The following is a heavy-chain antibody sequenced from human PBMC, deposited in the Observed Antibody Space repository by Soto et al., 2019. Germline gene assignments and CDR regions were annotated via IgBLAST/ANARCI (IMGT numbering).Heavy chain of an antibody. CDR1: GYSFTSYW. J-gene: IGHJ4*02. CDR2: IYPGDSDT. CDR3: ARRDCSGGSSYLHFDY. Sequence: SLKISCKGSGYSFTSYWIGWVRQMPGKGLEWMGIIYPGDSDTRYSPSFQGQVTISADKSISTAYLQWSSLKASDTAMYYCARRDCSGGSSYLHFDYWGQGTLVTVSS. V-gene: IGHV5-51*01. D-gene: IGHD2-15*01.